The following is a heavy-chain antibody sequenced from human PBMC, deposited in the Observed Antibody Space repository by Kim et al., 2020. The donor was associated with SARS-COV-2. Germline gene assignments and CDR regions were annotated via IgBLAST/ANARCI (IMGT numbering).Heavy chain of an antibody. J-gene: IGHJ4*02. V-gene: IGHV1-69*13. CDR3: ARSKVVTAYFTW. Sequence: SVKVSCKASGGTFSSYAISWVRQAPGQGLEWMGGIIPIFGTANYAQKFQGRVTITADESTSTAYMELSSLRSEDTAVYYCARSKVVTAYFTWWGQGTLVTVSS. CDR1: GGTFSSYA. D-gene: IGHD2-21*02. CDR2: IIPIFGTA.